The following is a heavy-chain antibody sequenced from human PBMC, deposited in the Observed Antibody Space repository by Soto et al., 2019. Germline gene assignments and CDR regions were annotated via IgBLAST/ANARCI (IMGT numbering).Heavy chain of an antibody. Sequence: SETLSLTCTVSGGSISSSSYYWGWIRQPPGKGLEWIGSIYYSGSTYYNPSLKSRVTISVDTSKNQFSLKLSSVTAADTAVYYCARLYVGDTAISTHGGWGQGTLVTVSS. CDR2: IYYSGST. J-gene: IGHJ4*02. D-gene: IGHD5-18*01. V-gene: IGHV4-39*01. CDR1: GGSISSSSYY. CDR3: ARLYVGDTAISTHGG.